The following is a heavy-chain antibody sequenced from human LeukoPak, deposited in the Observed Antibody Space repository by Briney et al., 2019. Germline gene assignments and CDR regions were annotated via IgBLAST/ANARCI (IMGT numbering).Heavy chain of an antibody. CDR1: GFTFSSYW. CDR2: ISSSSSTI. D-gene: IGHD3-22*01. Sequence: GGSLRLSCAASGFTFSSYWMHWVRQGPGKGLEWVSYISSSSSTIYYADSVKGRFTISRDNAKNSLYLQMNSLRAEDTALYYCASSRYDSSGYYGIIGYWGQGTLVTVSS. J-gene: IGHJ4*02. CDR3: ASSRYDSSGYYGIIGY. V-gene: IGHV3-48*04.